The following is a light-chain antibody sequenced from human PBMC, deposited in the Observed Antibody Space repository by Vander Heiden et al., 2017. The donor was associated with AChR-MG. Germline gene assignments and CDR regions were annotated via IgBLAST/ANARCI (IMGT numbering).Light chain of an antibody. V-gene: IGKV3-15*01. CDR2: GAS. Sequence: ERVMTQSPATLSVSPGERATLSCRASQSVTSNLAWYQQKPGQAPRLLIYGASTRATGIPARFSGSGSEIEFTLTISSLQYEDFAVYYCQQYNNWPHTFGQGTKLEIK. CDR1: QSVTSN. J-gene: IGKJ2*01. CDR3: QQYNNWPHT.